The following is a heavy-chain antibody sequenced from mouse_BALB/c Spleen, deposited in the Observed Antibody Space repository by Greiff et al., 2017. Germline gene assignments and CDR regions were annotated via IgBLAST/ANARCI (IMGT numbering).Heavy chain of an antibody. J-gene: IGHJ2*01. CDR2: IDPENGNT. D-gene: IGHD1-1*01. CDR3: ARSSCDY. V-gene: IGHV14-1*02. Sequence: VQLQQSGAELVRPGALVKLSCKASGFNIKDYYMHWVKQRPEQGLEWIGWIDPENGNTIYDPKFQGKASITADTSSNTAYLQLSSLTSEDTAVYYCARSSCDYWGQGTTLTVSS. CDR1: GFNIKDYY.